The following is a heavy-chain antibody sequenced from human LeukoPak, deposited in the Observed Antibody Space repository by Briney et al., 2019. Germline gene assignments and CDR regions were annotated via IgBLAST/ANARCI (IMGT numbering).Heavy chain of an antibody. J-gene: IGHJ4*02. CDR1: GGSIIRNNW. V-gene: IGHV4-4*02. D-gene: IGHD2-2*01. CDR2: IHDSGST. Sequence: PSETLSLTCAVSGGSIIRNNWWRGVRQPPGKGLEWIGEIHDSGSTNYNTSLKGRVTISLDNSKNQFSLKLTSVTAEDTAMYYCARGDESFSSTTCAVWGQGTRVTVSS. CDR3: ARGDESFSSTTCAV.